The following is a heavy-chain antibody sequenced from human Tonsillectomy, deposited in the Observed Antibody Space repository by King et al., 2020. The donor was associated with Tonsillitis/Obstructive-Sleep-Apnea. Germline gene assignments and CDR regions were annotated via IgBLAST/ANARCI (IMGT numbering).Heavy chain of an antibody. J-gene: IGHJ5*02. CDR1: GFTFSSYA. CDR2: ISYDGRNK. D-gene: IGHD3-3*01. CDR3: ARDPGYYDFWSGALGWFDP. Sequence: VQLVESGGGVVQPGRSLRLSCAASGFTFSSYAMHWVRQAPGKGLEWVAVISYDGRNKYYADSVKGRFTISRDNSKNTLYLQMNSLRAEDTAVYYCARDPGYYDFWSGALGWFDPWGQGTLVTVSS. V-gene: IGHV3-30*04.